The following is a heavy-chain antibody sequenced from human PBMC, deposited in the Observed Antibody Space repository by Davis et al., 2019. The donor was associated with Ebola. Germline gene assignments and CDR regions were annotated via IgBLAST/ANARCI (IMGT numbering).Heavy chain of an antibody. J-gene: IGHJ6*02. D-gene: IGHD4-17*01. CDR1: GYTFTSYA. CDR3: ARDGYGDYGGVDYYYYGMDV. CDR2: INAGNGNT. Sequence: AASVKVSCKASGYTFTSYAMHWVRHAPGQRLEWMGWINAGNGNTKYSQKFQGRVTITRDTSASTAYMELSSLRSEDTAVYYCARDGYGDYGGVDYYYYGMDVWGQGTTVTVSS. V-gene: IGHV1-3*01.